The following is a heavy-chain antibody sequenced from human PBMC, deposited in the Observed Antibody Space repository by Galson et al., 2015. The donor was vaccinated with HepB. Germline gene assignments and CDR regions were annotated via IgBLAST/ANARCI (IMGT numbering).Heavy chain of an antibody. CDR2: INPSGGST. J-gene: IGHJ4*02. CDR3: SRGGDCFIVVLPAAKIKSGIIMARFDY. Sequence: SCKASGYNFINHYMYWVRQAPGQGLEWMGIINPSGGSTNHAQKFQGRVTMTRDTSTSTAYMELSSLRSEDTVVYNCSRGGDCFIVVLPAAKIKSGIIMARFDYWGQGTLVTVSS. D-gene: IGHD2-2*01. V-gene: IGHV1-46*01. CDR1: GYNFINHY.